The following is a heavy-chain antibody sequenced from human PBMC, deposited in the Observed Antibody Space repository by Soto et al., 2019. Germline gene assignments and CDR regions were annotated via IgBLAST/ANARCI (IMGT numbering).Heavy chain of an antibody. J-gene: IGHJ4*02. D-gene: IGHD4-17*01. Sequence: QVQLVESGGGVVQPGRSLRLSCAASGFTFSSYGMHWVRQAPGKGLEWVAVISYDGSNKYYADSVKGRFTISRDNSKNTLYMQMNSLRAEDTAVYYCAKSPLSVTSSYYFDYRGQGTLVTVSS. V-gene: IGHV3-30*18. CDR1: GFTFSSYG. CDR2: ISYDGSNK. CDR3: AKSPLSVTSSYYFDY.